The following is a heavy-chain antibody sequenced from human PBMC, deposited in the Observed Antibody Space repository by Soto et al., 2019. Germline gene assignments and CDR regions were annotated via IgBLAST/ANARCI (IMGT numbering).Heavy chain of an antibody. CDR1: GFIFANYG. CDR3: AKARGANNWANYYVLDV. Sequence: GSLRLSCAASGFIFANYGMHWVRQAPGKGLEWVALITYEGSNKYYADAVKGRFTISRDNAKNMVSLQMDSLRAEDTAVYYCAKARGANNWANYYVLDVWGQGTTVTVSS. D-gene: IGHD1-1*01. V-gene: IGHV3-30*18. J-gene: IGHJ6*02. CDR2: ITYEGSNK.